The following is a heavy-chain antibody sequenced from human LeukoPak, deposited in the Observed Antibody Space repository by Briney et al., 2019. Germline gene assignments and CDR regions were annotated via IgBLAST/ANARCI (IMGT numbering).Heavy chain of an antibody. CDR3: TRRRGTYFGFDI. CDR1: GFIFSDSA. Sequence: GGSLRLSCAASGFIFSDSAVHWVRQVSGKGLEWVGRIKNKYNNYATAYAASVKGRSTISRDDSKNVAYLQMNSLKMEDTAIYYCTRRRGTYFGFDIWGQGTRVTVSS. V-gene: IGHV3-73*01. D-gene: IGHD1-26*01. CDR2: IKNKYNNYAT. J-gene: IGHJ3*02.